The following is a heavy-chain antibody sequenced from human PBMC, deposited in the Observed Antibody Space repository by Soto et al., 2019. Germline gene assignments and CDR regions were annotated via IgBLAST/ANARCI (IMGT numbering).Heavy chain of an antibody. CDR3: AKGPASYYDSSRHHYGMAV. Sequence: GGSLRLSCAASGFTFSSYAMSWVRQAPGKGLEWVSAISGSGGSTYYADSVKGRFTISRDNSKNTLYLQMNSLRAEDTAVYYCAKGPASYYDSSRHHYGMAVRAQRTTVIVSS. CDR1: GFTFSSYA. CDR2: ISGSGGST. J-gene: IGHJ6*02. D-gene: IGHD3-22*01. V-gene: IGHV3-23*01.